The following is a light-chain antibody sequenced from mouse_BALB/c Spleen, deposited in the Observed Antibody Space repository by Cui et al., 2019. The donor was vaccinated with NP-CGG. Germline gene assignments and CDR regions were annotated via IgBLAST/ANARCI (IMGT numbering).Light chain of an antibody. Sequence: QAVQTLESALTTSPGETVTLTCRSSTGAVTTSNYANWVQEKPDHLFTGLIGGTNNRTPGVPARFSGSLIGDKAALTITGAQTEDEAIYFCALWYSNHWVFGGGTKLTVL. V-gene: IGLV1*01. CDR3: ALWYSNHWV. CDR1: TGAVTTSNY. J-gene: IGLJ1*01. CDR2: GTN.